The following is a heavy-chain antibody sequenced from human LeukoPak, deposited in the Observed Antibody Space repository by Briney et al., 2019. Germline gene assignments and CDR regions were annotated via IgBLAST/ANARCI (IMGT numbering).Heavy chain of an antibody. CDR3: ARTPRDGYNSPYFDC. CDR2: IYYSGNT. Sequence: PSETLSLTCTVSGGSISGSNYYWGWIRQPPGKGLEWIGSIYYSGNTYYNPSLKSRVTISVDTSKNQFSLKLSSMTAADTAIYYCARTPRDGYNSPYFDCWGQGTLVTVSS. CDR1: GGSISGSNYY. D-gene: IGHD5-24*01. J-gene: IGHJ4*02. V-gene: IGHV4-39*01.